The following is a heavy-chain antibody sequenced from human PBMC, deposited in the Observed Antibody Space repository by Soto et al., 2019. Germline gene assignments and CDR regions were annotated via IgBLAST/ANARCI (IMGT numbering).Heavy chain of an antibody. CDR3: ARDRIAVAGKFDY. J-gene: IGHJ4*02. V-gene: IGHV1-18*01. CDR2: ISAYNGNT. D-gene: IGHD6-19*01. Sequence: ASEKVSCKASGYTFTSDGISWVRQAPGQGLELMGWISAYNGNTKXAQKLQGRVXMTTETSTSSPXMELRXHRSDDTAVFYCARDRIAVAGKFDYWRQGTRVPVSS. CDR1: GYTFTSDG.